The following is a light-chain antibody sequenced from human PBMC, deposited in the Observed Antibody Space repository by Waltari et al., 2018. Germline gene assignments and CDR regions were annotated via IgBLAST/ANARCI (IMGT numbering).Light chain of an antibody. CDR1: QSISSY. CDR2: AAS. Sequence: DIQMTQSPSSLSASVGDRVTVTCRASQSISSYLNWYQPKPGKAPNLLIYAASSLQSGVPSRFSGSGSGTDFTLTISSLQPEDFATYYCQQSYSTPQYTFGQGTKLEIK. J-gene: IGKJ2*01. CDR3: QQSYSTPQYT. V-gene: IGKV1-39*01.